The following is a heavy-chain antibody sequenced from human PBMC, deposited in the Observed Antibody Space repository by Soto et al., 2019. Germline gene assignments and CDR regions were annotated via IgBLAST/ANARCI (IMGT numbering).Heavy chain of an antibody. CDR3: ATGGYFLDY. D-gene: IGHD3-16*01. Sequence: EVEMVESGGNLVKPGGSLRLSCVASGFIFSNAWMNWVRQAPGKGLEWVGRIKSKPAGGTIDYAAPVQDRFTISRDDSKNVVLLQMNSLKTEDTAVYYCATGGYFLDYWGQGTLVTVSS. CDR1: GFIFSNAW. V-gene: IGHV3-15*07. CDR2: IKSKPAGGTI. J-gene: IGHJ4*02.